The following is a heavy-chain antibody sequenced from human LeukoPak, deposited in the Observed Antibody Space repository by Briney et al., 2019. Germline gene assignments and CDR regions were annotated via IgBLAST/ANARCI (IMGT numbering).Heavy chain of an antibody. D-gene: IGHD3-10*01. CDR2: IYTGGST. CDR3: ARGGYSGSGNYFDY. CDR1: GFTASSNY. Sequence: PGGSLRLSCAASGFTASSNYMSWVRQAPGKGLEWVSVIYTGGSTYYADSVNGRFIISRDNSKNTLYLQMNSLRADDTAVYYCARGGYSGSGNYFDYWGQGTLVTVSS. J-gene: IGHJ4*02. V-gene: IGHV3-66*01.